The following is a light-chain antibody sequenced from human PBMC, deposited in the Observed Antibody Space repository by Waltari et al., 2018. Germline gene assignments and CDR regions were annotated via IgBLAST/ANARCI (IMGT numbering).Light chain of an antibody. CDR1: NNDVGYYDY. V-gene: IGLV2-11*01. CDR3: CSYAGGFTWV. Sequence: QSALTQPRSVSGSPRQSVTISCTGTNNDVGYYDYVSWYQQHPNEAPELLIFGVSQGASVVPCRFSGSKAGNTASLSISGLQAEDEADYYCCSYAGGFTWVFGGGTRLTV. CDR2: GVS. J-gene: IGLJ3*02.